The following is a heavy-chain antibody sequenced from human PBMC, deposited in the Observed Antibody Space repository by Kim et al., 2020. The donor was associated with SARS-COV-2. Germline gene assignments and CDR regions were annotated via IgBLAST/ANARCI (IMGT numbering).Heavy chain of an antibody. J-gene: IGHJ6*02. CDR1: GFTFSSSW. Sequence: GGSLRLSCAASGFTFSSSWMYWVRQAPGKGLVWVSRINSDGSSTSYADSVKGRFTSSRDNAKNTLYLQMNSLRVDDTAVYYCARMGPMYYYDSSGYHNQGMDVWGQGTTVTVSS. D-gene: IGHD3-22*01. CDR3: ARMGPMYYYDSSGYHNQGMDV. V-gene: IGHV3-74*01. CDR2: INSDGSST.